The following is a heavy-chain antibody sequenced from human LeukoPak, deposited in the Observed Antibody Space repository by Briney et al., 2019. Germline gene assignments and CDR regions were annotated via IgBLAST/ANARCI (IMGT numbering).Heavy chain of an antibody. D-gene: IGHD1-26*01. CDR2: MYYDGST. CDR1: GGSIYSTTFY. V-gene: IGHV4-39*01. CDR3: ARRSDSGSDDGQDYFDY. Sequence: PSETLSLTCTVSGGSIYSTTFYWGWIRQPPGKGLEWIGSMYYDGSTYHNPSLKSRVTISVDTSNNQFSLKLTSVTAADTAVYFCARRSDSGSDDGQDYFDYWGQGTLVTVSS. J-gene: IGHJ4*02.